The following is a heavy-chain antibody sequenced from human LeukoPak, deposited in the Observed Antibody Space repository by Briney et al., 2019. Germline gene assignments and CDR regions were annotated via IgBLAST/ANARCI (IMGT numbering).Heavy chain of an antibody. CDR2: IKQDGSEK. J-gene: IGHJ6*03. V-gene: IGHV3-7*01. Sequence: GGTLRLSCAASGFTFSSYGMSWVRQAPGKGLEWVANIKQDGSEKYYVDSVKGRLTISRDNAKNSLYLQMDSLRAEDTAVYYCARSEYSSSDYYYYYMDVWGKGTTVTVSS. CDR3: ARSEYSSSDYYYYYMDV. D-gene: IGHD6-6*01. CDR1: GFTFSSYG.